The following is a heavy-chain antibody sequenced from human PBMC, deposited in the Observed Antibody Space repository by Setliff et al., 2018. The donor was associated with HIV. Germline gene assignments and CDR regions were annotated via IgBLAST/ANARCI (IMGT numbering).Heavy chain of an antibody. Sequence: SETLSLTCTVSRGSINNDYWSWIRQSPGKGLEWIGYVQNRGTTNYTSSLKSRVTISVDTSRNQFSLKLTSVTAADTAVYYCRGVDTAMVRFFDYWGQGTLVTVSS. CDR3: RGVDTAMVRFFDY. J-gene: IGHJ4*02. CDR1: RGSINNDY. CDR2: VQNRGTT. V-gene: IGHV4-59*08. D-gene: IGHD5-18*01.